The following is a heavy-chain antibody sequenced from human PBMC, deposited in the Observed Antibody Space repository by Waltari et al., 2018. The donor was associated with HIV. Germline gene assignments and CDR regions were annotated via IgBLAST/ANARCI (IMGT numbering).Heavy chain of an antibody. CDR3: ARDDSSGYYFYDY. J-gene: IGHJ4*02. D-gene: IGHD3-22*01. CDR1: GGSISSSSYY. V-gene: IGHV4-39*01. CDR2: IYYSGST. Sequence: QLQLQESGPGLVKPSETLSLTCTVSGGSISSSSYYWGWIRQPPGKGLEWIGSIYYSGSTYYNPSLKSRVTISVDTSKNQFSLRLSSVTAADTALYYCARDDSSGYYFYDYWGQGTLVTVSS.